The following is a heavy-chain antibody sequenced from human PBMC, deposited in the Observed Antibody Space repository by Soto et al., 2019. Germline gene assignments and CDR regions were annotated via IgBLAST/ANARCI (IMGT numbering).Heavy chain of an antibody. CDR1: GFTFSSYS. V-gene: IGHV3-21*01. D-gene: IGHD2-2*01. Sequence: PGGSLRLSCSASGFTFSSYSMNWVRQAPGKGLEWVSSISSSSSYIYYADSVKGRFTISRDNAKNSLYLQMNSLRAEDTAVYYCNIPAAKSAGMDVWGQGTTVTVSS. CDR2: ISSSSSYI. J-gene: IGHJ6*02. CDR3: NIPAAKSAGMDV.